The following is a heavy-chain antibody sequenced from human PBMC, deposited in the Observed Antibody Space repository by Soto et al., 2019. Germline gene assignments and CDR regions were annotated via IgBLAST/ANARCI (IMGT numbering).Heavy chain of an antibody. D-gene: IGHD2-15*01. J-gene: IGHJ1*01. CDR1: GFTFSSYS. CDR2: ISSSSSYI. CDR3: AKGMDIVVVVAAAYLSYFQH. Sequence: GGSLRLSCAASGFTFSSYSMNWVRQAPGKGLEWVSSISSSSSYIYYADSVKGRFTISRDNAKNSLYLQMNSLRAEDTAVYYCAKGMDIVVVVAAAYLSYFQHWGQGTLVTVSS. V-gene: IGHV3-21*01.